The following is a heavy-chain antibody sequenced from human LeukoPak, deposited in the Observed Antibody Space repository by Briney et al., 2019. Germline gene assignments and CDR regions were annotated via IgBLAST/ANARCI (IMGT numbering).Heavy chain of an antibody. D-gene: IGHD2-21*02. CDR2: ISSSSSYI. V-gene: IGHV3-21*01. CDR3: SRVVTGYSD. J-gene: IGHJ4*02. Sequence: SGGPLRLSCAASGFTFSSYSMNWVRQAPGKGLEWVSSISSSSSYIYYADSVKGRFTISRDNAKNSLYLQMNSLRVEDTAVYDCSRVVTGYSDWGQGTLVTVSS. CDR1: GFTFSSYS.